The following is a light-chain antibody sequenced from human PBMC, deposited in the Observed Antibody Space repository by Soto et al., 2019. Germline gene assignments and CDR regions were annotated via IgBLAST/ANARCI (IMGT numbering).Light chain of an antibody. CDR2: AAS. V-gene: IGKV1-27*01. CDR1: QGISYY. J-gene: IGKJ1*01. Sequence: DIQMTQSPSSLSASVGDRVTITCRAIQGISYYLGWYQQKPGKVPKLLIYAASTLQSGVPSRFSGSGSGTDFTLTISSLQPEDVATYYCQKYNSAPRTFGQGTKVEIK. CDR3: QKYNSAPRT.